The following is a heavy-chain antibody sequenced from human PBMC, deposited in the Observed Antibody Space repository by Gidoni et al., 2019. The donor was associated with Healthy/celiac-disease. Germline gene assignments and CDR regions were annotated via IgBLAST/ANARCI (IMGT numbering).Heavy chain of an antibody. CDR2: IKSKTDGGTT. CDR1: GFTFSNAW. D-gene: IGHD3-22*01. Sequence: EVQLVESGGGLVQPGGSLRLSCAASGFTFSNAWMSWVRQAPGKGLEWVGRIKSKTDGGTTDYAAPVKGRFTISRDDSKNTLYLQMNSLKTEDTAVYYCTTDVYDSSDPTPYYYYYMDVWGKGTTVTVSS. CDR3: TTDVYDSSDPTPYYYYYMDV. V-gene: IGHV3-15*01. J-gene: IGHJ6*03.